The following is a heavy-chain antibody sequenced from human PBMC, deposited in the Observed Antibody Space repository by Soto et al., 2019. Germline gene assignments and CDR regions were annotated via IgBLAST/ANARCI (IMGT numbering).Heavy chain of an antibody. J-gene: IGHJ4*02. CDR1: GFTFSSYS. CDR3: ARGGLRFLEWFFDY. V-gene: IGHV3-48*01. D-gene: IGHD3-3*01. CDR2: ISSSSSTI. Sequence: PGGSLRLSCAASGFTFSSYSMNWVRQAPGKGLEWVSYISSSSSTIYYADSVKGRFTISRDNAKNPLYLQMNSLRAEDTAVYYCARGGLRFLEWFFDYWGQGTLVTVS.